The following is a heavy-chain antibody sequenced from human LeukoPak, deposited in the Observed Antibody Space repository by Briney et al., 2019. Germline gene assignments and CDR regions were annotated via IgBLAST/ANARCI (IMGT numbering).Heavy chain of an antibody. CDR3: TRGGSGSYYNVLVYYYYGMDV. Sequence: PGGSLRLSCTASGFTFGDYAMSWVRQAPGKGLEWVGFIRSKAYGGTTEYAASVKGRFTISRDDSKSIAYLQMNSLKPEDTAVYYCTRGGSGSYYNVLVYYYYGMDVWGKGTTVTVSS. CDR1: GFTFGDYA. D-gene: IGHD3-10*01. CDR2: IRSKAYGGTT. V-gene: IGHV3-49*04. J-gene: IGHJ6*04.